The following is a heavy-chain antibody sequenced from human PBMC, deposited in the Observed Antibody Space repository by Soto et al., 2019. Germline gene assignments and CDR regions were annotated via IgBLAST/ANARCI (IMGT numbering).Heavy chain of an antibody. CDR1: GGSISSDIYY. CDR3: ARGLMVYAKQYHFDS. J-gene: IGHJ4*02. D-gene: IGHD2-8*01. V-gene: IGHV4-30-4*01. Sequence: QVQLQESGPGLVKPSQTLSLTCTVSGGSISSDIYYWSWIRQPPGKGLEWIGFIYYSGSTYYNPSPKSRLTISLDTSENQFSLKLSSVTAADTAVYYCARGLMVYAKQYHFDSWGQGTLVTVSA. CDR2: IYYSGST.